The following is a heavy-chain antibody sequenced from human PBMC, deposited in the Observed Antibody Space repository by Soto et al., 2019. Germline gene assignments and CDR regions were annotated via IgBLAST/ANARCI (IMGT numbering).Heavy chain of an antibody. J-gene: IGHJ4*02. CDR2: IIPLFGTA. CDR3: ARDPHYYDSSGYFPD. D-gene: IGHD3-22*01. CDR1: GGTFSSYA. V-gene: IGHV1-69*13. Sequence: SVKVSCKAPGGTFSSYAISWVRQAPGQGLEWLGGIIPLFGTANYAQKFQDRVTITEDESTNTAYMELSSLRSEDTAVYYCARDPHYYDSSGYFPDWGQGTLVTVSS.